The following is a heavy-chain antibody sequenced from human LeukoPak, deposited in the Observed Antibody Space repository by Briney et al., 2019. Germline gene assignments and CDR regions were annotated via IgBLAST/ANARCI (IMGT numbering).Heavy chain of an antibody. V-gene: IGHV3-74*01. D-gene: IGHD2-2*01. J-gene: IGHJ4*02. CDR3: ARIDPAHCSTTSCPYDY. CDR1: GFTFSTYW. CDR2: INTDGSTT. Sequence: GGSLRLSCAASGFTFSTYWMHWVRQAPEKGLVWASRINTDGSTTTYADSVKGRFTISRDNAKNTLYLQMNSLRAEDTAVYYCARIDPAHCSTTSCPYDYWGQGTLVTVSS.